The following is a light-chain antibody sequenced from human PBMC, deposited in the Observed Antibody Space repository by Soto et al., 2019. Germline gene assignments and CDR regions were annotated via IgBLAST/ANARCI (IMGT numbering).Light chain of an antibody. CDR3: QRYNNGPPVT. CDR1: QAINNY. CDR2: AAS. Sequence: DIQMTQSPSSLSASVGDRVTITCRASQAINNYLAWYQQKPGKPPKLLIYAASTLQSGVPSRFSGGESGTDFTLTINSLQPEDVATYYCQRYNNGPPVTFGPGTKV. J-gene: IGKJ3*01. V-gene: IGKV1-27*01.